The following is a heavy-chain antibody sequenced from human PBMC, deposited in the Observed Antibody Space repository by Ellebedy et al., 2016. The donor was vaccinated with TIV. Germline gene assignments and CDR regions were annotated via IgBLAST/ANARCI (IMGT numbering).Heavy chain of an antibody. V-gene: IGHV4-39*07. Sequence: MPSETLSLTCTVSGDSISSSIYFWAWIRQPPGKGLEWVGSIYNVGSTYYNQSLKSRVIMSVDTSKSQFSRKLYSVTAADTAVYFWASGGVDWYYPEYFHRWGQGTLVTVSS. J-gene: IGHJ1*01. CDR2: IYNVGST. D-gene: IGHD1-7*01. CDR3: ASGGVDWYYPEYFHR. CDR1: GDSISSSIYF.